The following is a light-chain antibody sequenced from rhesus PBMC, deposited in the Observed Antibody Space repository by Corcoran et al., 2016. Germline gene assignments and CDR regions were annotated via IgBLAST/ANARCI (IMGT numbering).Light chain of an antibody. CDR2: GAA. CDR3: QQYSNWPLT. J-gene: IGKJ4*01. V-gene: IGKV3-42*03. Sequence: EIVLTQSPATLSLSPGERATLSCRASQSVSSSLAWYQQKPGQAPRLLFYGAASRAPGIPNRFSGSGAGTDFTLTISSLEPEDFAVYYCQQYSNWPLTFGGGTKVEIK. CDR1: QSVSSS.